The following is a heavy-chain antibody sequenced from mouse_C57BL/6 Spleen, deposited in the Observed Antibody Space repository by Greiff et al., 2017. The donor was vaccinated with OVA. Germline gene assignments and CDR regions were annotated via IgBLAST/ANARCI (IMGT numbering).Heavy chain of an antibody. J-gene: IGHJ1*03. CDR2: IYPYNGVS. CDR3: AQGTAVVASHWYFDV. CDR1: GYSFTGYY. Sequence: EVQLQQSGPELVKPGASVTISCKASGYSFTGYYMHWVKQSHGTILDWIGYIYPYNGVSSYNQKFKGKATLTVDKSSSTAYMELRSLTSEDSAVYYCAQGTAVVASHWYFDVWGTGTTVTVSS. V-gene: IGHV1-31*01. D-gene: IGHD1-1*01.